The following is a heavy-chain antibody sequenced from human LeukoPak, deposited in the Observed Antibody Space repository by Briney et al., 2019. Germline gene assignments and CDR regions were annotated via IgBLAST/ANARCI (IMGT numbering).Heavy chain of an antibody. V-gene: IGHV3-21*01. Sequence: GGSLRLSCAASGFTVSSNYMSWVRQAPGKGLEWVSSISSSSSYIYYADSVKGRFTISRDNAKNSLYLQMNRLRAEDTAVYYCAREKQLERLAFGKEGSAFDYWGQGTLVTVSS. CDR1: GFTVSSNY. J-gene: IGHJ4*02. CDR2: ISSSSSYI. CDR3: AREKQLERLAFGKEGSAFDY. D-gene: IGHD1-1*01.